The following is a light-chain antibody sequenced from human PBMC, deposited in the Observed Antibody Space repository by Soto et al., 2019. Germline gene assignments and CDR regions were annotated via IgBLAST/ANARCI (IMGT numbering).Light chain of an antibody. CDR3: ETWDSNTFVV. J-gene: IGLJ2*01. V-gene: IGLV4-60*03. Sequence: QSVLTQSSSASASLGSSVKLTCTLSSGYSTYIIAWHQQQPGKAPRYLMEVERSGSYNKGSGVPDRFSGSSSGADRYLTISNLQSEDEADYYCETWDSNTFVVFGGGTKLTVL. CDR2: VERSGSY. CDR1: SGYSTYI.